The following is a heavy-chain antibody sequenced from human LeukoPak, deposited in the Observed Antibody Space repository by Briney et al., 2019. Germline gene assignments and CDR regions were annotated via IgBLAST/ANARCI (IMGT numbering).Heavy chain of an antibody. CDR1: GGSISSYY. D-gene: IGHD3-10*01. J-gene: IGHJ4*02. CDR3: ARTFGPMVRGVMGFDY. CDR2: IYYSGST. Sequence: SETLSLTCTVSGGSISSYYWSWIRQPPGKGLEWIGYIYYSGSTNYNPSLKSRVTISVDTSKNQFSLKLSSVTAADTAVYYCARTFGPMVRGVMGFDYWGQGTLVTVSS. V-gene: IGHV4-59*12.